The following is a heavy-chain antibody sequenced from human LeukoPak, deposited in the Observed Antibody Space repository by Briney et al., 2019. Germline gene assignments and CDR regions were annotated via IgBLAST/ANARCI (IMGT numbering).Heavy chain of an antibody. CDR2: ISAYNGNT. Sequence: ASVKVSCKASGYTFTSYGISWVRQGPGQGLEWVGWISAYNGNTNYAQKLQGRVTMTTDTSTSTAYMELRSLRSNDTAVYYCARDYYDSSGYYYFDYWGQGTLVTVSS. J-gene: IGHJ4*02. V-gene: IGHV1-18*01. CDR1: GYTFTSYG. D-gene: IGHD3-22*01. CDR3: ARDYYDSSGYYYFDY.